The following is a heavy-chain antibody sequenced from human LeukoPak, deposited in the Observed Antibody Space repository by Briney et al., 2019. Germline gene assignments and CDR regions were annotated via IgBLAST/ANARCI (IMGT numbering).Heavy chain of an antibody. CDR1: GFTFSSYA. CDR2: ISGSGGST. CDR3: ARVAGNYYDSSGPDY. V-gene: IGHV3-23*01. Sequence: EGSLRLSCAASGFTFSSYAMSWVRQAPGKGLEWVSAISGSGGSTYYADSVKGRFTISRDNAKNSLYLQMNSLRAEDTAVYYCARVAGNYYDSSGPDYWGQGTLVTVSS. D-gene: IGHD3-22*01. J-gene: IGHJ4*02.